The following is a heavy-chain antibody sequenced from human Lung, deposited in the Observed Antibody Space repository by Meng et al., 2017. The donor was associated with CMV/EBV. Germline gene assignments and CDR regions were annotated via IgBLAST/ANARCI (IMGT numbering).Heavy chain of an antibody. D-gene: IGHD1-26*01. Sequence: AXVXVSCKASGYTFTSYDINWVRQATGQGLEWMGWMNPNSGNTGYAQKFQGRVTMTRNTSISTAYMELSSLRSEDTAVYYCATVGWTRTIDYWGQGTLVXVSS. CDR3: ATVGWTRTIDY. CDR2: MNPNSGNT. V-gene: IGHV1-8*01. CDR1: GYTFTSYD. J-gene: IGHJ4*02.